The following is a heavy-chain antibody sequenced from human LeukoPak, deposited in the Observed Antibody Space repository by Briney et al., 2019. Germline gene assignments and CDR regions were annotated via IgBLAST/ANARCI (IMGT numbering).Heavy chain of an antibody. CDR3: ASRPEPHQVDYYYGSGSYSSSNFDY. J-gene: IGHJ4*02. Sequence: SETLSLTCTVSGGSISSYYWSWIRQPPGKGLEWIGEINHSGSTNYNPSLKSRVTISVDTSKNQFSLKLSSVTAADTAVYYCASRPEPHQVDYYYGSGSYSSSNFDYWGQGTLVTVSS. CDR1: GGSISSYY. D-gene: IGHD3-10*01. CDR2: INHSGST. V-gene: IGHV4-34*01.